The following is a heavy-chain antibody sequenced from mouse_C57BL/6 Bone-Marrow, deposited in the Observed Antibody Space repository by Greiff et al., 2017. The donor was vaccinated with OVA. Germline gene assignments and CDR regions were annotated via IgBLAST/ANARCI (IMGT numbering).Heavy chain of an antibody. CDR3: ARDYGSSYDGYYAMDY. V-gene: IGHV1-69*01. D-gene: IGHD1-1*01. J-gene: IGHJ4*01. CDR1: GYTFTSYW. CDR2: IDPSDSYT. Sequence: QVHVKQPGAELVMPGASVKLSCKASGYTFTSYWMHWVKQRPGQGLEWIGEIDPSDSYTNYNQKFKGKSTLTVDKSSSTAYMQLSSLTSEDSAVYYCARDYGSSYDGYYAMDYWGQGTSVTVSS.